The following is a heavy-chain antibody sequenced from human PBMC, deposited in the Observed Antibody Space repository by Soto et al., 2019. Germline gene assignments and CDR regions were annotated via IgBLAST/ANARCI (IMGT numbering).Heavy chain of an antibody. CDR2: INPSGGST. CDR3: ARADYYDGSGFYYDY. Sequence: QVQLVQSGAEVKKPGASMKVSCKASGYIFANHYIHWVRQAPGQGLEWMGRINPSGGSTNYLQKFQGRVTITRDTSTSTVYMELSSLRSEDTAVYCCARADYYDGSGFYYDYWGQGTLVTVSS. D-gene: IGHD3-22*01. V-gene: IGHV1-46*01. CDR1: GYIFANHY. J-gene: IGHJ4*02.